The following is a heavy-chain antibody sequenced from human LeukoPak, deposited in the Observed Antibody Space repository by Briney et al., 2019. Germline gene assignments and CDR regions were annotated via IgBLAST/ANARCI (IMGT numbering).Heavy chain of an antibody. Sequence: PSETLSLTCAVSGCSISSGGYFWRWIRQPPGRVLGWIGYIYQSGRSYYNPCHKSRVTMSIDPTKNQFSLKLISVIAADTAVYNCAKDGSVAYLQTWCDRWGQGTVVTVSS. V-gene: IGHV4-30-2*01. CDR3: AKDGSVAYLQTWCDR. J-gene: IGHJ5*02. D-gene: IGHD3-16*01. CDR2: IYQSGRS. CDR1: GCSISSGGYF.